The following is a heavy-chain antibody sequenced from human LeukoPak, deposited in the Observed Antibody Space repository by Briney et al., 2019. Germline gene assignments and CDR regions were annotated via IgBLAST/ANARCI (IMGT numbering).Heavy chain of an antibody. J-gene: IGHJ4*02. CDR3: AKKSPYGGADY. V-gene: IGHV3-23*01. Sequence: GGSLRLPCAASGFTFSNSAMSWVRQAPGKGLEWVSAISGNGGITYYADSVKGQFTISRDNSKNTLYLQMNTLRADDTAVYYCAKKSPYGGADYWGQGTLVTVSS. CDR1: GFTFSNSA. D-gene: IGHD4-23*01. CDR2: ISGNGGIT.